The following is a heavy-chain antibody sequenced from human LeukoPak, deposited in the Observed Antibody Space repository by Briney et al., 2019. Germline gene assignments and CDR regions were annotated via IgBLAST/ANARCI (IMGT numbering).Heavy chain of an antibody. D-gene: IGHD5-24*01. Sequence: PGGSLRLSCAASGFTFSSYWMSWVRQAPGKGLEWVANIKQEGSEKYYVDSVKGRFTISRDNAKNSLYLQMKSLKAEDTAVYSCARDYKYAFANWGQGTLVTVSS. CDR1: GFTFSSYW. V-gene: IGHV3-7*01. CDR2: IKQEGSEK. J-gene: IGHJ4*02. CDR3: ARDYKYAFAN.